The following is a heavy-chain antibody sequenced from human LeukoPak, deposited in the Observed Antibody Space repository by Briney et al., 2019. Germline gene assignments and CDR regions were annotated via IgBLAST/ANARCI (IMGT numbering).Heavy chain of an antibody. CDR2: IYSGGST. D-gene: IGHD6-19*01. CDR1: GFTVSSNY. V-gene: IGHV3-53*01. Sequence: GGSLRLSCVASGFTVSSNYMSWVRQAPGKGLEWVSVIYSGGSTYYADSVKGRFTISRDNSKNTLYLQMNSLRVEDTAVYCCARDYGVAEGYWGQGTLVTVSS. J-gene: IGHJ4*02. CDR3: ARDYGVAEGY.